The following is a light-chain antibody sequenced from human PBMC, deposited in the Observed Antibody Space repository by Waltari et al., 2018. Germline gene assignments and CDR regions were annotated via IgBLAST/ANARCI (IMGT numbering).Light chain of an antibody. J-gene: IGKJ5*01. CDR1: QSVSRN. CDR2: GAS. V-gene: IGKV3-15*01. Sequence: EKVMTQSPATLSVSPGERATLSCRASQSVSRNLAWYQQKPGQAPSLLIYGASTRATGIPGRFSGSGSGTEFTLTISSLQSEDFAIYSCQQYNNWPVTFGQGTRLDIK. CDR3: QQYNNWPVT.